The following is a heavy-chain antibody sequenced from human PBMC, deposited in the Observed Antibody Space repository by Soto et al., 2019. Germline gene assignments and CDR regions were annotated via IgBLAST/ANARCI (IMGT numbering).Heavy chain of an antibody. V-gene: IGHV3-33*01. J-gene: IGHJ5*02. CDR1: GFTFSSYG. D-gene: IGHD2-2*01. Sequence: QVQLVESGGGVVQPGRSLRLSCAASGFTFSSYGMHWVRQAPGKGLEWVAVIWYDGSNKYYADSVKGRFTISRDNSKNTLYLQMNSLRAEDTAVYYCARDAHCGSTSCTKDWFDPWGQGTLVTVSS. CDR3: ARDAHCGSTSCTKDWFDP. CDR2: IWYDGSNK.